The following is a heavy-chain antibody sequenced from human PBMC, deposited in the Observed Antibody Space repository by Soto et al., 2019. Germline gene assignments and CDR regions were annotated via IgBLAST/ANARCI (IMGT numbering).Heavy chain of an antibody. CDR3: AREGQWLIPPYYYYAMDV. V-gene: IGHV3-49*03. D-gene: IGHD6-19*01. CDR2: IRGKAYGGTT. Sequence: GGSLRLSCTASGFTFGGYAMSWFRQAPGKGLEWVGFIRGKAYGGTTEYAASVQGRFTISRDDSKSIAYLQMNSLKTEDTAVYHCAREGQWLIPPYYYYAMDVWGQGTTVTVSS. CDR1: GFTFGGYA. J-gene: IGHJ6*02.